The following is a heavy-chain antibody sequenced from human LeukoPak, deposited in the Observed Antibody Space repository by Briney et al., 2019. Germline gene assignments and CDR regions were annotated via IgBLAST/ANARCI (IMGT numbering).Heavy chain of an antibody. D-gene: IGHD6-13*01. CDR1: GGSISSGDYY. CDR3: ARVIYSSSWYGYWFDP. V-gene: IGHV4-30-4*08. Sequence: PSQTLSLTCTVSGGSISSGDYYWSWIRQPPGKSLEWIGYIYYSGSTYYNPSLKSRVTISVDTSKNQFSLKLSSVTAADTAVYYCARVIYSSSWYGYWFDPWGQGTLVTVSS. CDR2: IYYSGST. J-gene: IGHJ5*02.